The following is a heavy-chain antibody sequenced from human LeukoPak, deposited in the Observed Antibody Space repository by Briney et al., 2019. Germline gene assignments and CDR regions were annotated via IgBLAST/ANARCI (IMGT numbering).Heavy chain of an antibody. Sequence: SETLSLTCTVSGGSISSSYYYWGWIRQPPGKGLEWIGSIYYSGSTYYNPSLKSRVTISVDTSKNQFSLKLRSVTAADTAVYYCARSYVYYFDYWGQGTLVTVSS. CDR3: ARSYVYYFDY. CDR1: GGSISSSYYY. CDR2: IYYSGST. D-gene: IGHD3-16*01. V-gene: IGHV4-39*01. J-gene: IGHJ4*02.